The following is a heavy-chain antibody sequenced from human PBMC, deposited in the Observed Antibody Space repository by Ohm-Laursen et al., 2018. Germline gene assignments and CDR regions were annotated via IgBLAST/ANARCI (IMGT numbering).Heavy chain of an antibody. CDR3: ARGGRDGYNHFDY. CDR2: IHYSGST. D-gene: IGHD5-24*01. J-gene: IGHJ4*02. CDR1: GGSISSDY. V-gene: IGHV4-59*01. Sequence: TLSLTCTVSGGSISSDYWSWIRQPPGKGLEWIAYIHYSGSTSFNPSLKSRVTISIDTSKSQFSLKMSSVAAADTAVYYCARGGRDGYNHFDYWGQGTLVTVSS.